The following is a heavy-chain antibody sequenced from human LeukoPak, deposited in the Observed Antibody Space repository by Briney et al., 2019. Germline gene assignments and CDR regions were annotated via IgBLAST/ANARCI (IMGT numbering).Heavy chain of an antibody. CDR3: ARAGDYYSTGDC. CDR2: SRNKANRYTT. D-gene: IGHD3-22*01. Sequence: GGSLRLSCAASGFTMSDHYMDWVRQAPGKGLEWVGRSRNKANRYTTEYAASVKGRFTTSRDDSKNSLYLQMSSLKTDDTAVYFCARAGDYYSTGDCWGQGTLVTVSS. J-gene: IGHJ4*02. CDR1: GFTMSDHY. V-gene: IGHV3-72*01.